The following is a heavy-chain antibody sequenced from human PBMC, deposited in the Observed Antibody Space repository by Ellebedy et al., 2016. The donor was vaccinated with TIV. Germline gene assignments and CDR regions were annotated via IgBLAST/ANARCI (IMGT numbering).Heavy chain of an antibody. CDR1: GGSISSYY. Sequence: SETLSLTCTVSGGSISSYYWSWIRQPPGKGLEWIGYIYYSGSTYYNPSLKSRVTISVDTSKNQFSLKLSSVTAADTAVYYCAREDYYDVYGYFDYWGQGTLVTVSS. CDR2: IYYSGST. D-gene: IGHD3-22*01. CDR3: AREDYYDVYGYFDY. V-gene: IGHV4-59*12. J-gene: IGHJ4*02.